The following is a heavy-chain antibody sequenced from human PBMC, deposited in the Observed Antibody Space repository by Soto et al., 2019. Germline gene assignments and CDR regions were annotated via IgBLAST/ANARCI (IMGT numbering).Heavy chain of an antibody. CDR3: ARGIIAAAGTKGGNY. V-gene: IGHV1-2*02. CDR1: GYTFAGYY. D-gene: IGHD6-13*01. J-gene: IGHJ4*02. CDR2: INPNSGGT. Sequence: ASVKVSCKASGYTFAGYYMHWVRQAPGQGLEWMGWINPNSGGTNYAQKFQGRVTMTRDTSISTAYMELSRLRSDDTAVYYCARGIIAAAGTKGGNYWGQGTLVTVSS.